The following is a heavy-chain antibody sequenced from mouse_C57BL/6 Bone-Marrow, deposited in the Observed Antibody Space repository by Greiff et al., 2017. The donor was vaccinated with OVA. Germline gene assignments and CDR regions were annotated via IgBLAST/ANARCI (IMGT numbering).Heavy chain of an antibody. J-gene: IGHJ1*03. Sequence: QVQLQQSGAELMKPGASVKLSCKATGYTFTGYWIEWVKQRPGHGLEWIGEILPGSGSTNYTEKFKGKATFTADPSSNTAYMQLSSLTTEDSAIYYCARSSPHWYFDVWGTGTTVTVSS. D-gene: IGHD1-1*01. CDR1: GYTFTGYW. V-gene: IGHV1-9*01. CDR3: ARSSPHWYFDV. CDR2: ILPGSGST.